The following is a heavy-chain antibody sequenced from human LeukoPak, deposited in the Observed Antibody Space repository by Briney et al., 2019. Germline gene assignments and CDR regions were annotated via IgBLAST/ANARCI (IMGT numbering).Heavy chain of an antibody. CDR1: GYSISSGYY. CDR2: IYHSGST. CDR3: ASLPAATYFDY. V-gene: IGHV4-38-2*02. J-gene: IGHJ4*02. D-gene: IGHD2-2*01. Sequence: PSETLSLTCTVSGYSISSGYYWGSIRQPPGKGLEWIASIYHSGSTYYNPSLKSRVTISVDTSKKQYSLKLSSVTAADTAVYYCASLPAATYFDYWGQGTLVTVSS.